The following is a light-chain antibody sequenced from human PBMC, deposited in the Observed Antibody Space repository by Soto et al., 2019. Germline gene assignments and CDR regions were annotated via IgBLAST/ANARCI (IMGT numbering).Light chain of an antibody. CDR2: AAS. CDR3: QQYYRYPRT. J-gene: IGKJ1*01. CDR1: QGISSY. V-gene: IGKV1-8*01. Sequence: AIRMTQSPSSFSASTGDRVTITCRASQGISSYLAWYQQKPGKAPNLLIYAASTMQSGVPSRFRRSGSGTDFTLTISCLQSEDFATYYWQQYYRYPRTFGQGTKVEI.